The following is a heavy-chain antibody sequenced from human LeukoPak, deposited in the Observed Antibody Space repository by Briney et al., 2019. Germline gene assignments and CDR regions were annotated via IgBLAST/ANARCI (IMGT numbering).Heavy chain of an antibody. CDR2: ISYDGSNK. CDR1: GFTFSSYG. CDR3: AKEVEDGYNSYYYYGMDV. V-gene: IGHV3-30*18. D-gene: IGHD5-24*01. J-gene: IGHJ6*02. Sequence: GGSLRLSCAASGFTFSSYGMHWVRQAPGKGLEWVAVISYDGSNKYYADSVKGRFTISRDNSKNTQYLQMNSLRAEDTAVYYCAKEVEDGYNSYYYYGMDVWGQGTTVTVSS.